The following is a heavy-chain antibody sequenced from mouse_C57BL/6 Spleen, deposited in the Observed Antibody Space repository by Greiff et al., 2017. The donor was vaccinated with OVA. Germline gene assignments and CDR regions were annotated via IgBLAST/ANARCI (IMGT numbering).Heavy chain of an antibody. V-gene: IGHV5-17*01. CDR2: ISSGSSTI. CDR3: AKAGRYSNYEAWFAY. D-gene: IGHD2-5*01. Sequence: EVQLVESGGGLVKPGGSLKLSCAASGFTFSDYGMHWVRQAPEKGLEWVAYISSGSSTIYYADTVKGRFTISRDNAKNTLFLQMTSLRSEDTAMYYCAKAGRYSNYEAWFAYWGQGTLVTVSA. J-gene: IGHJ3*01. CDR1: GFTFSDYG.